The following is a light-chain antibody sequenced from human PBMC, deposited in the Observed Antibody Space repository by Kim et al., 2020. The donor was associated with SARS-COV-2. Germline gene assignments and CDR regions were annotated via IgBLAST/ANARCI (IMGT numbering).Light chain of an antibody. V-gene: IGLV3-1*01. J-gene: IGLJ3*02. Sequence: SYELTQPPSVSVSPGQTASITCSGYKLGDKYACWYQQKPGQSPVLVIYQDDERPSGIPERFSASNSGNTATLNISGTQAMDEADYYCQAWDSSTVVFGGGTQLTVL. CDR3: QAWDSSTVV. CDR2: QDD. CDR1: KLGDKY.